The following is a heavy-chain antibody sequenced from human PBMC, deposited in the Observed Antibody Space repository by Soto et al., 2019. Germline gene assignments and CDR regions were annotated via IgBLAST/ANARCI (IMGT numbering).Heavy chain of an antibody. J-gene: IGHJ6*02. D-gene: IGHD5-18*01. CDR3: ARGHRPRSGSRYYYYGMDV. Sequence: QVQLQEWGPGLVKPSQTLSLTCTVSGGSISSGDYYWSWIRQPPGQGLEWIGYIYYSGSTYYNPSLKSRVTISVDTSKNQVSLKLSSVTAADTAVYYCARGHRPRSGSRYYYYGMDVWGQGTTVTVSS. V-gene: IGHV4-30-4*01. CDR2: IYYSGST. CDR1: GGSISSGDYY.